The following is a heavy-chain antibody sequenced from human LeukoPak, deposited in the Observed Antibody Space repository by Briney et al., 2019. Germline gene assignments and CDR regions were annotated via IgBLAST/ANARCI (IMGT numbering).Heavy chain of an antibody. CDR1: GFTFSSYA. CDR2: ISGSGGST. V-gene: IGHV3-23*01. Sequence: EGSLRLSCAASGFTFSSYAMSWVRQAPGKGLEWVSAISGSGGSTYYADSVKGRFTISRDNSKNALYLQMNSLRAEDTAVYYCAVLTPRRGDAFDSWGQGTMVTVSS. CDR3: AVLTPRRGDAFDS. J-gene: IGHJ3*02.